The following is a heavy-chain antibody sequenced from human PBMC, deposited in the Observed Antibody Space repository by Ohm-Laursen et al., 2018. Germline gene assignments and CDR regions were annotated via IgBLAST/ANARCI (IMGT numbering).Heavy chain of an antibody. CDR2: IKSKSDGGTT. Sequence: SLRLSCAASGITFSNAWMNWVRQAPGKGPEWVGRIKSKSDGGTTDYIAPVKGRFSISRDDSKNTLYMQMDSLKTEDTAVYYCATARNGYFDWGQGTLVTVSS. J-gene: IGHJ4*02. CDR1: GITFSNAW. CDR3: ATARNGYFD. D-gene: IGHD3-3*01. V-gene: IGHV3-15*01.